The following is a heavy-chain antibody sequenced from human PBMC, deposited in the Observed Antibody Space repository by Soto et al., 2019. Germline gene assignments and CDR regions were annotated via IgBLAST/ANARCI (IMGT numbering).Heavy chain of an antibody. Sequence: ASVKVSCKASGYTFTSYGNSWVRQAPGQGLEWMGWISAYNGKTNYAQKLQGRVTMTTDTSTSTAYMELRSLRSDDTAVYYCARENQGGTYYYDSSGYRIEYFQHWGQGTLVTVSS. CDR1: GYTFTSYG. CDR2: ISAYNGKT. D-gene: IGHD3-22*01. V-gene: IGHV1-18*01. CDR3: ARENQGGTYYYDSSGYRIEYFQH. J-gene: IGHJ1*01.